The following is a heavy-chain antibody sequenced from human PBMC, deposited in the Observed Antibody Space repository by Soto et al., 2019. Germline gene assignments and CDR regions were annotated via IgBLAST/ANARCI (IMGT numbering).Heavy chain of an antibody. J-gene: IGHJ6*02. CDR1: GFTFSSYA. D-gene: IGHD3-9*01. Sequence: GGSLRLSCAASGFTFSSYAMSWVRQAPGKGLEWVSAISGSGGSTYYADSVKGRFTISRDNSKNTLYLQMNSLRAEDTAVYYCASSGYYDILTGFEYGMDVWGQGTTVTVSS. V-gene: IGHV3-23*01. CDR3: ASSGYYDILTGFEYGMDV. CDR2: ISGSGGST.